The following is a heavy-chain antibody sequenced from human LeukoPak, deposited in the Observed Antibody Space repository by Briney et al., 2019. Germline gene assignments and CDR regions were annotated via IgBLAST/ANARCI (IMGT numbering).Heavy chain of an antibody. CDR1: GGSFSGYY. D-gene: IGHD1-7*01. CDR3: ARGRYNWNSWRYNWFDP. CDR2: INHSGST. V-gene: IGHV4-34*01. Sequence: KSSETLSLTCAVYGGSFSGYYWSWIRQPPGKGLEWIGEINHSGSTYYNPSLKSRVTISVDTSKNQFSLKLSSVTAADTAVYYCARGRYNWNSWRYNWFDPWGQGTLVTVSS. J-gene: IGHJ5*02.